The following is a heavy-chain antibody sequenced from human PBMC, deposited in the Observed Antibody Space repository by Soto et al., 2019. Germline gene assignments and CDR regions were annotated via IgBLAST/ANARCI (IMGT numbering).Heavy chain of an antibody. CDR3: AKSAMVRGGGWFDP. CDR2: ISGSGGNT. CDR1: RFTFSTYA. Sequence: EVQLLESGGGLVQPGGSLRLSCAASRFTFSTYAMSWVRQAPGKGLEWVSDISGSGGNTYYADSVKGRFTISRDNSKNTLYLQRSSLRAEDAAVYYCAKSAMVRGGGWFDPWGQGTLVTVSS. J-gene: IGHJ5*02. D-gene: IGHD3-10*01. V-gene: IGHV3-23*01.